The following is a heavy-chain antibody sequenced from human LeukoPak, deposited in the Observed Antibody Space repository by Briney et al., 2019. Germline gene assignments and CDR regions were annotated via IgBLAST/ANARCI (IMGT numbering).Heavy chain of an antibody. CDR3: AGWLRYYYYMDV. CDR1: GFTFSSYG. J-gene: IGHJ6*03. Sequence: GGSLRLSCAASGFTFSSYGMHWVRQAPGKGLEWVAFIRYDGSNKYYADSVKGRFTISRDNSKNTLYLQMNSLRAEDTAVYYCAGWLRYYYYMDVWGKGTTVTISS. CDR2: IRYDGSNK. V-gene: IGHV3-30*02. D-gene: IGHD5-12*01.